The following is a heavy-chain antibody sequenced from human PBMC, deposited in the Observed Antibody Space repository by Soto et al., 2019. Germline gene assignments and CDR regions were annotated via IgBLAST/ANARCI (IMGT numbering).Heavy chain of an antibody. V-gene: IGHV4-30-4*01. Sequence: SETLSLTCTVSGGSISSGDYYWSWIRQPPGKGLEWIGYIYYSGSTYYNPSLKSRVTISVDTSKNQFSLKLSSVTAADTAVYYCAREIMVRGVPPNWFDPWGQGTLVTV. D-gene: IGHD3-10*01. J-gene: IGHJ5*02. CDR3: AREIMVRGVPPNWFDP. CDR2: IYYSGST. CDR1: GGSISSGDYY.